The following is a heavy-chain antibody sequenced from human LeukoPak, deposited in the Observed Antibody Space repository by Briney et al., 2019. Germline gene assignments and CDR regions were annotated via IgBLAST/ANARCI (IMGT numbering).Heavy chain of an antibody. V-gene: IGHV1-69*13. CDR1: GGTFSNYA. J-gene: IGHJ4*02. CDR2: IIPIFGTA. Sequence: ASVKVSCKASGGTFSNYAISWVRQAPGQGLEWMGGIIPIFGTANYAQKFQGRVTITADESTSTAYMELSSLRSEDTAVYYCASDQRGTVTNYFDYWGQGTLVTVSS. D-gene: IGHD4-17*01. CDR3: ASDQRGTVTNYFDY.